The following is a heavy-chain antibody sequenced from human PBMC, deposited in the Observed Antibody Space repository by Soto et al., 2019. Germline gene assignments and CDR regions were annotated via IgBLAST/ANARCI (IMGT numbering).Heavy chain of an antibody. CDR2: ISGSGGST. CDR3: AKHQYPLGRLVYDRRGYDSSGYYDY. D-gene: IGHD3-22*01. CDR1: GFTFSSYA. Sequence: EVQLLESGGGLVQPGGSLRLSCAASGFTFSSYAMSWVRQAPGKGLEWVSAISGSGGSTYYADSVKGRFTISRDNSKNTLYLQMNSLRAEDTAVYYCAKHQYPLGRLVYDRRGYDSSGYYDYWGQGTLVTVSS. J-gene: IGHJ4*02. V-gene: IGHV3-23*01.